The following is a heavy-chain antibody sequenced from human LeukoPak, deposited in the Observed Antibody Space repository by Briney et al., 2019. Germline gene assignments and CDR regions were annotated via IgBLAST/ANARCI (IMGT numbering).Heavy chain of an antibody. V-gene: IGHV4-4*07. Sequence: PSETLSLTCTVSGGSISSYYWSWIRQPAGKGLEWIGRIYTSGGTNYNPSLKSRVTMSVDTSKNQFSLKLSSVTAADTAVYYCARGYCSSTSCWWYNWFDPWGQGTLVTVSS. CDR2: IYTSGGT. D-gene: IGHD2-2*01. CDR1: GGSISSYY. J-gene: IGHJ5*02. CDR3: ARGYCSSTSCWWYNWFDP.